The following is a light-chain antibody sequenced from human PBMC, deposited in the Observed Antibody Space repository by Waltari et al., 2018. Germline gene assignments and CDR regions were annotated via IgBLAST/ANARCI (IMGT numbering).Light chain of an antibody. CDR1: QGIGNW. V-gene: IGKV1-12*01. Sequence: DIQMTQSPSSVSASVGDRVIMTCRASQGIGNWLAWYQLKPGKAPKFLIYAASVLQTGVPSRFSGSGSGTDFTLTINNLQPEDFATYCCQQGSSFPPTFGQGTKVEVK. CDR2: AAS. CDR3: QQGSSFPPT. J-gene: IGKJ1*01.